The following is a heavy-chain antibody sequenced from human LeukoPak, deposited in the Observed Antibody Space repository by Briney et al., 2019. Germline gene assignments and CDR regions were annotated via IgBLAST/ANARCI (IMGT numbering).Heavy chain of an antibody. CDR2: IYYSGST. D-gene: IGHD1-26*01. CDR3: AREGSGSYLRAYLDY. Sequence: SETLSLTCTVSGGSISSYYWSWIRQPPGKGLEWIVYIYYSGSTYYNPSLKSRVTISVDTSKNQFSLKLSSVTAADTAVYYCAREGSGSYLRAYLDYWGQGTLVTVSS. J-gene: IGHJ4*02. V-gene: IGHV4-59*12. CDR1: GGSISSYY.